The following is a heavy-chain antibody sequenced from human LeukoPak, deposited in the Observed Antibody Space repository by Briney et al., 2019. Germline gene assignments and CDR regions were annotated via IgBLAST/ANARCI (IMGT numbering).Heavy chain of an antibody. D-gene: IGHD2-15*01. J-gene: IGHJ4*02. CDR3: ARLGVVVAAIDY. CDR2: IDPSDSYT. CDR1: GYSFTSYW. Sequence: GESLKISCKGSGYSFTSYWISWVRQMPGKGLEWMGRIDPSDSYTNYSPSFQGHVTISADKSISTAYLQWSGLKASDTAMYYCARLGVVVAAIDYWGQGTLVTVSS. V-gene: IGHV5-10-1*01.